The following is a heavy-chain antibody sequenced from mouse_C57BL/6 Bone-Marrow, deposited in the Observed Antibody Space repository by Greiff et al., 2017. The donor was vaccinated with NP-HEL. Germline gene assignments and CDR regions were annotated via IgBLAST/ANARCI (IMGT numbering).Heavy chain of an antibody. CDR3: VFYYGSSYEGLDY. J-gene: IGHJ4*01. CDR1: GYAFSSSW. Sequence: VQLKESGPELVKPGASVKISCKASGYAFSSSWMNWVKQRPGKGLEWIGRIYPGDGDTNYNGKFKGKATLTADKSSSTAYMQLSSLTSEDSAVYFCVFYYGSSYEGLDYWGQGTSVTVSS. D-gene: IGHD1-1*01. CDR2: IYPGDGDT. V-gene: IGHV1-82*01.